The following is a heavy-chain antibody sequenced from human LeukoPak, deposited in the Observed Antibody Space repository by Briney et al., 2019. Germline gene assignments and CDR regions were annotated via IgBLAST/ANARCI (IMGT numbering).Heavy chain of an antibody. CDR2: IWYDGSNK. CDR1: GFTFSSYG. Sequence: GRSLRLSCSASGFTFSSYGMHWVRQAPGKGLEWVAVIWYDGSNKYYADSVKGRFTISRDNSKNTLYLQMNSLRAEDTAVYYCTRARYSSSWIDYWGQGTLVTVSS. V-gene: IGHV3-33*01. D-gene: IGHD6-13*01. J-gene: IGHJ4*02. CDR3: TRARYSSSWIDY.